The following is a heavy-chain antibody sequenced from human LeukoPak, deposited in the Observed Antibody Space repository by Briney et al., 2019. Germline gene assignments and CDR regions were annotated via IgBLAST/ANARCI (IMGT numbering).Heavy chain of an antibody. D-gene: IGHD6-13*01. CDR3: ARLGQQLVPRNWFDP. CDR2: IYPGDSDT. V-gene: IGHV5-51*01. Sequence: GESLKISCKGSGYSFTSYWIGWVRQMSGKGLEWMGIIYPGDSDTRYSPSFQGQVTISADKSISTAYLQWSSLKASDTAMYYCARLGQQLVPRNWFDPWGQGTLVTVSS. CDR1: GYSFTSYW. J-gene: IGHJ5*02.